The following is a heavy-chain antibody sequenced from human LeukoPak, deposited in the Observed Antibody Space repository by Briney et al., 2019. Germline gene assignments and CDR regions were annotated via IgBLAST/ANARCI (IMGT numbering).Heavy chain of an antibody. D-gene: IGHD3-10*01. Sequence: PGGSLRLSCAASGFTFSSYEMNWVRQAPGKGLEWVSYISSSGSTIYYADSVKGRFTISRDNAKNSLYLQMNSLRAEDTAVYYCAREKITMVRGVGYYYYMDVWGKGTTVTISS. CDR1: GFTFSSYE. CDR3: AREKITMVRGVGYYYYMDV. V-gene: IGHV3-48*03. CDR2: ISSSGSTI. J-gene: IGHJ6*03.